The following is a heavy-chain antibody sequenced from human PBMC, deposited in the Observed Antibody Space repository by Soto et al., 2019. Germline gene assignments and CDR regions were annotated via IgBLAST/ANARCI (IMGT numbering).Heavy chain of an antibody. CDR1: GGYFSGYY. Sequence: SETLSLTCAVYGGYFSGYYWSWIRQPPEKGLKWIGEINHSGSTNYNPSLKSRVTISVDTSKNQFSLKLSSVTAADTAVYYCARTYYDFWSGYFFDYWGQGTLVTVSS. CDR3: ARTYYDFWSGYFFDY. CDR2: INHSGST. D-gene: IGHD3-3*01. V-gene: IGHV4-34*01. J-gene: IGHJ4*02.